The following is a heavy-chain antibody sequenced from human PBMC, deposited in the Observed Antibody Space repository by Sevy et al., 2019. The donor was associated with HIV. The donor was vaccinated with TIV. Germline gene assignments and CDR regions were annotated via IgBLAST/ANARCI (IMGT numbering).Heavy chain of an antibody. J-gene: IGHJ4*02. Sequence: ASVKVSCKASGYTFTSYGISWVRQAPGQGLEWMGWISAYNGNTNYAEKLQGRVTMTTDTSTSTAYMELRSLRSDDTAVYYCARDILGVAVALVPFDYWGQGTLVTVSS. D-gene: IGHD2-8*02. CDR2: ISAYNGNT. CDR1: GYTFTSYG. CDR3: ARDILGVAVALVPFDY. V-gene: IGHV1-18*04.